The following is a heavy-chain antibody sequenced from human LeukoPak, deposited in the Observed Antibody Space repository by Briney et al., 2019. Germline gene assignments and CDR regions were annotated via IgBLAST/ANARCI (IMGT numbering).Heavy chain of an antibody. J-gene: IGHJ4*02. CDR1: GFTFSSYW. Sequence: GGSLRLSCAASGFTFSSYWMNWVRQAPGKGLEWVSYISSSSSLIYYADSVKGRFTISRDNAKDSVYLQMNSLRAEDTSVYYCARGAQWELQRHFDYWGQGTLVTVSS. D-gene: IGHD1-26*01. CDR3: ARGAQWELQRHFDY. CDR2: ISSSSSLI. V-gene: IGHV3-48*04.